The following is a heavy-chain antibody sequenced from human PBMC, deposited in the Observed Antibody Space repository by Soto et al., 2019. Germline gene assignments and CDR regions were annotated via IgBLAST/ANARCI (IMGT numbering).Heavy chain of an antibody. J-gene: IGHJ6*02. D-gene: IGHD3-3*01. Sequence: PSETLSLTCTVSNGSISSGGYYWSWIRQHPGKGLEWIGYIYYSGSTYFNPSLKSRVTISVDTSQNQFSLKLSSVTAADTAVYYCASLIVWSGPPGPPYGMDVWGQGTTVTVSS. V-gene: IGHV4-31*03. CDR1: NGSISSGGYY. CDR2: IYYSGST. CDR3: ASLIVWSGPPGPPYGMDV.